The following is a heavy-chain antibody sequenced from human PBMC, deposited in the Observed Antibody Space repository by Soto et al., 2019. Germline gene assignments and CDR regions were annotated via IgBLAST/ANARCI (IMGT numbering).Heavy chain of an antibody. Sequence: GGSLRLSCAASGFTFSDAWLNWVRQVPGKGLEWVGLVKSKANGGTIHYAEPVKGRFTISRDDSKNTLYVQMNSLKIDDTAVYYCTSEVSGSQVYCGQGALVTVSS. CDR2: VKSKANGGTI. CDR1: GFTFSDAW. V-gene: IGHV3-15*01. D-gene: IGHD1-26*01. J-gene: IGHJ4*02. CDR3: TSEVSGSQVY.